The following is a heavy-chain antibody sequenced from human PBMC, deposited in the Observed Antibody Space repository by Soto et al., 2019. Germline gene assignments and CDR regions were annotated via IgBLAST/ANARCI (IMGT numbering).Heavy chain of an antibody. J-gene: IGHJ5*02. D-gene: IGHD6-19*01. Sequence: QVQLQESGPGLVKPSETLSLTCTVSGGSISSYYWSWIRQPAGKGLEWIGRIYTSGSTNYNPSLKSRVTMSVATSKNQFSLKRSSVTAADTAVYYCARDRGPDSSGWYNWFDPWGQGTLVTVSS. V-gene: IGHV4-4*07. CDR2: IYTSGST. CDR3: ARDRGPDSSGWYNWFDP. CDR1: GGSISSYY.